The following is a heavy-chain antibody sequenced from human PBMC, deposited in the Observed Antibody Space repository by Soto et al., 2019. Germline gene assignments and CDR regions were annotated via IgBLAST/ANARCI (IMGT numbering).Heavy chain of an antibody. D-gene: IGHD3-16*01. J-gene: IGHJ4*02. CDR2: ISGSGGRS. V-gene: IGHV3-23*01. CDR1: GFTFSNYA. Sequence: EVQLLDSGGGLVQPGGSLRLSCAASGFTFSNYAMTWVRQGPGKGLEWVSGISGSGGRSYYADSVKGRFTISRDNSKSTLYLQMNSWRAEDTAVYYCAKAYFVWSSEQPYYFDYWGQGTLVTVSS. CDR3: AKAYFVWSSEQPYYFDY.